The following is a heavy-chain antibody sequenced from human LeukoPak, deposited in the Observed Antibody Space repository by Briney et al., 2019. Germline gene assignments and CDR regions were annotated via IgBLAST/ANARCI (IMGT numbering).Heavy chain of an antibody. D-gene: IGHD7-27*01. Sequence: ASVKVSCKASGYTFTGYYMHWVRQAPGQGLEWMGWINPNSGGTNYAQKFQGWVTMTRDTSISTAYMELSRLRSDDTAVYYCARRVASVVTGESWFDPWGQGTLVTVSS. V-gene: IGHV1-2*04. J-gene: IGHJ5*02. CDR1: GYTFTGYY. CDR2: INPNSGGT. CDR3: ARRVASVVTGESWFDP.